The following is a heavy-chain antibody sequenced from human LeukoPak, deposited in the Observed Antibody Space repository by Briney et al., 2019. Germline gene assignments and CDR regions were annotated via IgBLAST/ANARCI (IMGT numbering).Heavy chain of an antibody. Sequence: ASVKVSCKASGYTFTDYSMHWVRQAPGQGLEWMGWINPKSGGTNYAQKFQGRVTITADESTSTAYMELSSLRSEDTAVYYCAREDNIGARVSGYWGQGTLVAVSS. D-gene: IGHD6-6*01. J-gene: IGHJ4*02. V-gene: IGHV1-2*02. CDR3: AREDNIGARVSGY. CDR1: GYTFTDYS. CDR2: INPKSGGT.